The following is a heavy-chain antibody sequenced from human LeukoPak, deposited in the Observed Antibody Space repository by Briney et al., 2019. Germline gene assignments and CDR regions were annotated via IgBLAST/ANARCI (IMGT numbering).Heavy chain of an antibody. V-gene: IGHV4-39*01. J-gene: IGHJ4*02. D-gene: IGHD5-12*01. CDR2: IYYSGNT. CDR3: ARQYNSGYGLPFDY. CDR1: GGSISSSSYY. Sequence: PETLSLTCTVSGGSISSSSYYWGWIRQPPGKGLEWIGSIYYSGNTYYNPSLKSRVTISVDTSKNQFSLKLNSVTAADTAVYYCARQYNSGYGLPFDYWGQGTLVTVSS.